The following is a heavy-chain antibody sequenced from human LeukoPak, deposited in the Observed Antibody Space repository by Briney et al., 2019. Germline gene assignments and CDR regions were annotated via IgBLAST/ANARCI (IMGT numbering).Heavy chain of an antibody. V-gene: IGHV6-1*01. CDR1: GDSVSSNSAA. CDR3: AREPGGAGYSGYDPFDY. CDR2: AYYRSKWYN. Sequence: SQTLSLTCAISGDSVSSNSAAWNWIRQSPSRGLEWLGMAYYRSKWYNDYAVSVESRITINPDTSKNQFSLQLNSVTPEDTAVYYCAREPGGAGYSGYDPFDYWGQGTLVTVSS. D-gene: IGHD5-12*01. J-gene: IGHJ4*02.